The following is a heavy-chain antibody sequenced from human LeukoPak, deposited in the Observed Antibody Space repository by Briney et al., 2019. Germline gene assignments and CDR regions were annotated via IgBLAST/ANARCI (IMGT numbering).Heavy chain of an antibody. V-gene: IGHV3-33*01. Sequence: GRSLRLSCAASGFTFSSYGMHWVRQAPGEGLEWVAVIWYDGSNKYYADSVKGRFTISRDNSKNTLYLQMNSLRAEDTAVYYCARDFRDGYTSYFDYWGQGTLATVSS. CDR3: ARDFRDGYTSYFDY. CDR1: GFTFSSYG. CDR2: IWYDGSNK. J-gene: IGHJ4*02. D-gene: IGHD5-24*01.